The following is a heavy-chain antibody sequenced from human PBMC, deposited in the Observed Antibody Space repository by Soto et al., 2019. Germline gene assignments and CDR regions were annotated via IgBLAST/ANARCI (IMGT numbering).Heavy chain of an antibody. Sequence: QVQLQESGPGLVKPSGTLSLTCAVSGDSISNSRWWTWVRQPPGKGLEWIGDIFHSGDTNYNPSLKKRGFISVDKSQNQFSLTVSSVTAADTAVYYCAYSPGWYRHDVWGQGTLVTVSS. CDR2: IFHSGDT. D-gene: IGHD6-19*01. CDR3: AYSPGWYRHDV. J-gene: IGHJ3*01. CDR1: GDSISNSRW. V-gene: IGHV4-4*02.